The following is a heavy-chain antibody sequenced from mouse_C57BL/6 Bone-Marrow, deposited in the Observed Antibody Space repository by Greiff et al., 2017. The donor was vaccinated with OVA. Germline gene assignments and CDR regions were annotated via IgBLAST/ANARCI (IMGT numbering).Heavy chain of an antibody. CDR3: ARRQSAWFAY. CDR2: INPYNGGT. Sequence: EVKVVESGPVLVKPGASVKMSCKASGYTFTDYYMNWVKQSHGKSLEWIGVINPYNGGTSYNQKFKGKATLTVDKSSSTAYMELNSLTSEDSAVYYCARRQSAWFAYWGQGTLVTVSA. J-gene: IGHJ3*01. CDR1: GYTFTDYY. D-gene: IGHD3-2*01. V-gene: IGHV1-19*01.